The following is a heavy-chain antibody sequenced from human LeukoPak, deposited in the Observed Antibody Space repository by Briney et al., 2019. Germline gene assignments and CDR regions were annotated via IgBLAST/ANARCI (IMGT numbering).Heavy chain of an antibody. D-gene: IGHD1-26*01. V-gene: IGHV3-23*01. J-gene: IGHJ3*02. CDR3: AKDFGWEPHDAFDI. CDR1: GFNFSRYS. CDR2: ISGSGGST. Sequence: GGSLRLSCAVSGFNFSRYSMSWVRQAPGKGLEWVSAISGSGGSTYYADSVKGRFTISRDKSKNTLYLQMNSLRAEDTAVYYCAKDFGWEPHDAFDIWGQGTMVTVSS.